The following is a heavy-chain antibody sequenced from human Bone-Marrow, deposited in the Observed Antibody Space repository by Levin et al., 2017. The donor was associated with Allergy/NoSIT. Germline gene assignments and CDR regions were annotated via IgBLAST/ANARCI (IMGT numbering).Heavy chain of an antibody. D-gene: IGHD3-10*01. J-gene: IGHJ4*02. CDR2: IRSTAYGGAT. V-gene: IGHV3-49*03. Sequence: GGSLRLSCRASGFPFGDFAMTWYRQAPGKGLEWVGVIRSTAYGGATEYAPSVKDRFIMPRDDSQSIAFLQLNSLKIDDTAVYYCVYGAGSPSYWGQGALVTVSS. CDR3: VYGAGSPSY. CDR1: GFPFGDFA.